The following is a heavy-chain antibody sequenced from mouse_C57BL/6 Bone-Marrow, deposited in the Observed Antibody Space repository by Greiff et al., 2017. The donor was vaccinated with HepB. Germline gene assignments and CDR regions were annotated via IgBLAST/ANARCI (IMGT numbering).Heavy chain of an antibody. V-gene: IGHV1-15*01. CDR2: IDPETGGT. CDR1: GYTFTDYE. J-gene: IGHJ4*01. D-gene: IGHD2-5*01. CDR3: TRCLYSNGSVDY. Sequence: VQLQQSGAELVRPGASVTLSCKASGYTFTDYEMHWVKQTPVHGLEWIGAIDPETGGTAYNQKFKGKAILTADKSSSTAYMELRSLTSEDSAVYYCTRCLYSNGSVDYWGQGTSVTVSS.